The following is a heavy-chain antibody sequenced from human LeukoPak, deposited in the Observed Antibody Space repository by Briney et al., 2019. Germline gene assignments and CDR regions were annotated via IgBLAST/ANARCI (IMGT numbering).Heavy chain of an antibody. CDR3: ASREGIAVAGTGYYGMDV. J-gene: IGHJ6*04. Sequence: SETLSLTCAVSGGTFSGYYWSWIRQPPGKGLEWIGEINHSGSTNYNPSLKSRVTISVDTSKNQFSLKLSSVTAADTAVYYCASREGIAVAGTGYYGMDVWGKGTTVTVSS. CDR1: GGTFSGYY. V-gene: IGHV4-34*01. D-gene: IGHD6-19*01. CDR2: INHSGST.